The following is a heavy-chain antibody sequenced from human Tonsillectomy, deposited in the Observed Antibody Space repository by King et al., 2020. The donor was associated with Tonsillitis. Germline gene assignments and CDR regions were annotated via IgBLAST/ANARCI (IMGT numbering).Heavy chain of an antibody. CDR3: ATRFGSSGWYDGAFDI. V-gene: IGHV1-69*01. D-gene: IGHD6-19*01. Sequence: EQLVQSGAEVKKPGSSVKVSCKASGGTFSSYAISWMRQAPGQGLEWMGGIIPIFGTANYAQKFQGRVTITADVSTSTAYMELSGLRSEDTAVYYCATRFGSSGWYDGAFDIWGQGTMVTVSS. CDR2: IIPIFGTA. CDR1: GGTFSSYA. J-gene: IGHJ3*02.